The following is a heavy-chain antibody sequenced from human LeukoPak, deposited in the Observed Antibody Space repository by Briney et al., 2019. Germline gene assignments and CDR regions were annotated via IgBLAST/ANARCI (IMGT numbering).Heavy chain of an antibody. J-gene: IGHJ4*02. Sequence: GGSLRLSCAASGFTFSSYGMHWVRQAPGKGLEWVAVISYDGTNKYYADSVKGRFTISRDNSKNTLYLQMNSLRAEDTAVYYCAKVHIVVVPAAMYFDYWGQGTLVTVSS. D-gene: IGHD2-2*01. CDR3: AKVHIVVVPAAMYFDY. CDR1: GFTFSSYG. V-gene: IGHV3-30*18. CDR2: ISYDGTNK.